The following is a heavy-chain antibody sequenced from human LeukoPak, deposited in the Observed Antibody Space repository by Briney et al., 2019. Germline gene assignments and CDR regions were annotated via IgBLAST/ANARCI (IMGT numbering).Heavy chain of an antibody. CDR3: ARVGGEADYTTGFDY. CDR1: GGSISSYY. V-gene: IGHV4-59*01. CDR2: IYYSGST. Sequence: SETRSLTCTVSGGSISSYYWSWIRQPPGKGLEWIGYIYYSGSTNYNPSLKSRVTISVDTSKNQFSLKLSSVTAADTAVYYCARVGGEADYTTGFDYWGQGTLVTVSS. D-gene: IGHD4-11*01. J-gene: IGHJ4*02.